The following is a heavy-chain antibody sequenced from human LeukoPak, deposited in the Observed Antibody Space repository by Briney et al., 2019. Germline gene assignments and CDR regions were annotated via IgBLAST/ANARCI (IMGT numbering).Heavy chain of an antibody. Sequence: GGSLRLSCAASGFTFSSYSMNWVRQAPGKGLEWVSSIDSSSSFIYYADPVKGRFTISRDNAKNSLYLQMNSLRAEDTAVYYCAKKGSRIAAAGPYFDYWGQGTLITVSS. CDR2: IDSSSSFI. J-gene: IGHJ4*02. CDR1: GFTFSSYS. V-gene: IGHV3-21*01. D-gene: IGHD6-13*01. CDR3: AKKGSRIAAAGPYFDY.